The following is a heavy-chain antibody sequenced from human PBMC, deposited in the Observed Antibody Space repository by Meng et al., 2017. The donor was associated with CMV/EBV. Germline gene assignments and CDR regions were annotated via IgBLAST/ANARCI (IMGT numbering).Heavy chain of an antibody. D-gene: IGHD2-15*01. CDR2: ISSSGSTI. CDR1: GFTFSDYY. Sequence: GESLKISCAASGFTFSDYYMSWIRQAPGKGLEWVSYISSSGSTIYYADSVKGRFTISRDNAKNSLYLQMNSLRAEDTAVYYCASSKPGGHYYYYGMDVWGQGTTVTVSS. V-gene: IGHV3-11*01. CDR3: ASSKPGGHYYYYGMDV. J-gene: IGHJ6*02.